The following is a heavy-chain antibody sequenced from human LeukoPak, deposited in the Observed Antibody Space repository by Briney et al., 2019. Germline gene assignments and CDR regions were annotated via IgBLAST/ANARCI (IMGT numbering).Heavy chain of an antibody. CDR2: IKQDGSEK. D-gene: IGHD5/OR15-5a*01. Sequence: PGGSLRLSCAASGFTFSNYWMSWVRQAPGKGLEWVANIKQDGSEKYSVDSVRGRFTISRDNAKNSLYLQMNSLRAEDTAVYYCARALRAVRGYYFDYWGQGNLVTVSS. CDR1: GFTFSNYW. V-gene: IGHV3-7*01. J-gene: IGHJ4*02. CDR3: ARALRAVRGYYFDY.